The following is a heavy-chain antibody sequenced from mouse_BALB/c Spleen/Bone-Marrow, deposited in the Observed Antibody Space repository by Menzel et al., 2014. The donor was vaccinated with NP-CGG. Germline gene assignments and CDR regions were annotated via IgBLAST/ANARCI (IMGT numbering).Heavy chain of an antibody. Sequence: VQLQQSGAELVRPGTSVKVSCKASGYAFTNYLIEWVKQRPGQGLEWIGVINPGSGGTNYNEKFKGKATLTADKSSSTAYKQLSSLTSDDSAVYFCARERQGYGRRAGILYAMDYWGQGTSITVSS. V-gene: IGHV1-54*03. D-gene: IGHD3-1*01. CDR3: ARERQGYGRRAGILYAMDY. CDR1: GYAFTNYL. CDR2: INPGSGGT. J-gene: IGHJ4*01.